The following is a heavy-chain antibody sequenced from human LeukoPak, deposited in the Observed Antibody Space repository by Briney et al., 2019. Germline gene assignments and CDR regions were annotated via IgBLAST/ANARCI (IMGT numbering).Heavy chain of an antibody. V-gene: IGHV4-31*03. Sequence: SETLSLTCTVSGGSISSGGYSWSWIRQHPGKGLEWIGYIYYSGSTYYNPSLKSRVTISVDTSKNQFSLKLSSVTAADTAVYYCARDIVVVVAAIYYYYGMDVWGQGTTVTVSS. J-gene: IGHJ6*02. CDR2: IYYSGST. CDR1: GGSISSGGYS. D-gene: IGHD2-15*01. CDR3: ARDIVVVVAAIYYYYGMDV.